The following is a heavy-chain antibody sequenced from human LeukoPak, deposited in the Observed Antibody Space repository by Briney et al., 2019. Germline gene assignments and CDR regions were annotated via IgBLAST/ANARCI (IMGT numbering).Heavy chain of an antibody. J-gene: IGHJ4*02. CDR3: ARDRRYCSSTSCYHFDY. V-gene: IGHV3-7*01. CDR1: GFTFSNAW. Sequence: PGGSLRLSCAASGFTFSNAWMSWVRQAPGKGLEWVANIKQDGSEKYYVDSVKGRFTISRDNARNSLYLQMNSLRAEDTAVYYCARDRRYCSSTSCYHFDYWGQGTLVTVSS. CDR2: IKQDGSEK. D-gene: IGHD2-2*01.